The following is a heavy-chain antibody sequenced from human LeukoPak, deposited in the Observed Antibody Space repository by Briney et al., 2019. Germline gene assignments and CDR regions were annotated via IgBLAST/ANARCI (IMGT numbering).Heavy chain of an antibody. Sequence: PSQTLSLTCTVSTGSISSGDYFWRWLRQHPGKGLECIGYIHYSGSAYYNPSLKSRVSISVDTSKNQLSLKLTSVTAADTAVYYCARDARPGSGHGFDPGGQGTLVTVPS. J-gene: IGHJ5*02. V-gene: IGHV4-31*03. CDR1: TGSISSGDYF. CDR3: ARDARPGSGHGFDP. D-gene: IGHD5-12*01. CDR2: IHYSGSA.